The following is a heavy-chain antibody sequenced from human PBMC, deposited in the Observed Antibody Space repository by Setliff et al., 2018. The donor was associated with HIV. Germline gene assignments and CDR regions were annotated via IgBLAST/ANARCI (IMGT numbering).Heavy chain of an antibody. CDR3: ARSFTYNFWSGLAGDAFDI. D-gene: IGHD3-3*01. CDR2: FYTSGST. J-gene: IGHJ3*02. Sequence: SETLSLTCTVPGDSISSYYWSWIRQPAGKGLEWIGRFYTSGSTNYNPSLKSRVTMSVDTSKNQFSLKLSSVTAADTAVYYCARSFTYNFWSGLAGDAFDIWGQGTMVTV. V-gene: IGHV4-4*07. CDR1: GDSISSYY.